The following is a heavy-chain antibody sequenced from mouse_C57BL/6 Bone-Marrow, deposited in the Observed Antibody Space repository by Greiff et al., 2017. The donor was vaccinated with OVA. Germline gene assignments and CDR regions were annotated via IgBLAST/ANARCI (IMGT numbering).Heavy chain of an antibody. CDR1: GYTFTSYW. CDR2: IDPSDSYT. V-gene: IGHV1-59*01. Sequence: QVQLQQSGAELVRPGTSVKLSCKASGYTFTSYWMHWVKQRPGQGLEWIGVIDPSDSYTNYNQKFKGKATLTVDTSSSTAYMQLSSLTSEDSAVYYCARSRLYAMDYWGQGTSVTVSS. CDR3: ARSRLYAMDY. J-gene: IGHJ4*01. D-gene: IGHD3-2*02.